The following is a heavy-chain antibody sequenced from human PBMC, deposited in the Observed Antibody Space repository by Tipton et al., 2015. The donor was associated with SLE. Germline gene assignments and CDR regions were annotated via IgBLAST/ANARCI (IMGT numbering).Heavy chain of an antibody. V-gene: IGHV4-59*01. J-gene: IGHJ4*02. CDR2: IYYSGST. CDR3: ARQYTTVTGYEN. CDR1: GGSISSYY. Sequence: LRLSCTVSGGSISSYYWSWIRQPPGKGLEYIGYIYYSGSTTYNPSLKSRVTISVDTSKNQFSLKLSSVTAADTAVYYCARQYTTVTGYENWGQGTLVTVSS. D-gene: IGHD4-17*01.